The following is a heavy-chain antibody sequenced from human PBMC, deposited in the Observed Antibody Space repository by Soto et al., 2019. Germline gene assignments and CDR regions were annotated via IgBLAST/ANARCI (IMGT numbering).Heavy chain of an antibody. CDR3: VRDLDGSGSYYTDY. CDR2: TRPNNGNT. J-gene: IGHJ4*02. V-gene: IGHV1-18*01. D-gene: IGHD3-10*01. CDR1: GYTFSIYG. Sequence: QVQLVQSGAEVKKPGASVKVSCKASGYTFSIYGINWVRQAPGQGLEWMGWTRPNNGNTKYAQNLQGSVTMTTDTSTSTAYMELRSLRPDDTAVYYCVRDLDGSGSYYTDYWGQGTLVTVSS.